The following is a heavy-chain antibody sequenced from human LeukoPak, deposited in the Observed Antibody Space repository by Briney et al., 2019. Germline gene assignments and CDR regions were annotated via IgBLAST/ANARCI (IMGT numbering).Heavy chain of an antibody. V-gene: IGHV4-38-2*02. D-gene: IGHD3-16*02. CDR3: ARGGSYRSFDF. CDR2: SGST. CDR1: GYSICSGYY. J-gene: IGHJ4*02. Sequence: SETLSLTCTVSGYSICSGYYWGWIRQPPGKGLEWIGSGSTYYNPSLKSRVTISVDTSKNQFYLKLSSVTAADTAVYYCARGGSYRSFDFWGQGTLVTVSS.